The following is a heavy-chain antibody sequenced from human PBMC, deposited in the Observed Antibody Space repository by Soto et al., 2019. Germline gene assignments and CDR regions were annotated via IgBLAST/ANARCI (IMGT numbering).Heavy chain of an antibody. CDR3: ASRSPALDY. Sequence: GGSLRLSCAASGCTFSSYTMHWVRQTPGKGLERVAVISHDGRDKYYADSVKGRFTISRDNSKNTLYLQMNSLRPEDTAVYYCASRSPALDYWGQGTLVTVSS. CDR2: ISHDGRDK. CDR1: GCTFSSYT. J-gene: IGHJ4*02. D-gene: IGHD2-2*01. V-gene: IGHV3-30*04.